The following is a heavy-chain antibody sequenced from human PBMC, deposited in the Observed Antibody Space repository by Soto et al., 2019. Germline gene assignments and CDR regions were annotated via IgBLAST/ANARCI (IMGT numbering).Heavy chain of an antibody. CDR2: LFYGGTT. V-gene: IGHV4-39*01. D-gene: IGHD3-10*01. Sequence: SETLSLTCTVSGGSISGYYWTWIRQPPGKGLEWVGSLFYGGTTDYNPSLKSRLTMSLDTSKNHFSLKLRSVTAADTAVYYCARHRGPAPVYWGQETLVTVSS. J-gene: IGHJ4*02. CDR1: GGSISGYY. CDR3: ARHRGPAPVY.